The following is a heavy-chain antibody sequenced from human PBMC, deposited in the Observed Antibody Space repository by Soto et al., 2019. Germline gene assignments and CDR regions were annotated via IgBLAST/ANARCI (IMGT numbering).Heavy chain of an antibody. V-gene: IGHV2-5*01. CDR3: AHRKHCTNGVCYPGHFDY. J-gene: IGHJ4*02. CDR1: GFSLTTSGVS. Sequence: SGPTLVNPTQTLTLTCTFSGFSLTTSGVSVGWIRQPPGKALEWLGIIYWNDDKNYSPSLKSRVTINKDTSKNHVALTMTNLDPVDTAAFYCAHRKHCTNGVCYPGHFDYWGQGILVTVSS. CDR2: IYWNDDK. D-gene: IGHD2-8*01.